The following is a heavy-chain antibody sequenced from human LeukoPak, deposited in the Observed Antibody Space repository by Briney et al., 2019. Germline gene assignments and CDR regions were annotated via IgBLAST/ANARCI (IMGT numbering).Heavy chain of an antibody. CDR2: ISGSGGIT. D-gene: IGHD3-10*02. Sequence: GGSLRLSRTASGFIFSDYDMEWVRQAPGKGLEWVSAISGSGGITSYADSVKGRFTISRDSSKNTLYLQMNSLRAEDTAVYYCAELGITMIGGVWGKGTTVTISS. CDR3: AELGITMIGGV. CDR1: GFIFSDYD. J-gene: IGHJ6*04. V-gene: IGHV3-23*01.